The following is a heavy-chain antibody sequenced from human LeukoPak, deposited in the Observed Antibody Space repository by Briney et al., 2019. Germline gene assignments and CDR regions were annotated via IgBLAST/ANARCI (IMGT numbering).Heavy chain of an antibody. D-gene: IGHD2-15*01. Sequence: ASVRVSCKTTGYIFTGHHVHWVRQAPGQGLEWLGWINPHSGDTNYAQAFQGRVAMTRDTSINTAYMELSRLTSDDTAVYYRAKALSQDLINWFDPWGQGTLVTVSS. CDR1: GYIFTGHH. CDR2: INPHSGDT. J-gene: IGHJ5*02. CDR3: AKALSQDLINWFDP. V-gene: IGHV1-2*02.